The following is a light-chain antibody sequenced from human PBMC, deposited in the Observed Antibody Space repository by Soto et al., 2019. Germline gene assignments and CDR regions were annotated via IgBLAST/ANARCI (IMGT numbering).Light chain of an antibody. V-gene: IGLV1-36*01. CDR1: SSNIGNNA. J-gene: IGLJ1*01. CDR3: FSFKTTSTHV. CDR2: YDD. Sequence: QSVLTQPPSVSEAPRQRVTISCSGSSSNIGNNAVNWYQQLPGKAPKLLIYYDDLLPSGVSDRFSGSKSGTSASLAISGLQVEDEAEYFCFSFKTTSTHVFGTGTKVTVL.